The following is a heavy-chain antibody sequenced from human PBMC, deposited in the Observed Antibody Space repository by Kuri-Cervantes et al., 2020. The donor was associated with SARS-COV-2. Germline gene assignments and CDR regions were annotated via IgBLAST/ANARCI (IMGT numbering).Heavy chain of an antibody. D-gene: IGHD4-17*01. CDR3: ARPRYGDYDGAFDI. V-gene: IGHV1-8*03. CDR2: MNPNSGNT. CDR1: GYTFTSYD. Sequence: ASVKVSCKASGYTFTSYDINWVRQATGQGLEWMGWMNPNSGNTGYAQKFQGRVTITRNTSISIAYMELSSLRSEDTAVYYCARPRYGDYDGAFDIWGQGTMVTVSS. J-gene: IGHJ3*02.